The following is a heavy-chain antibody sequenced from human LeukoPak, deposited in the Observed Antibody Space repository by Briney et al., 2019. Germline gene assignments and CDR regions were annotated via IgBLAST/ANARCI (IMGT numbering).Heavy chain of an antibody. V-gene: IGHV3-23*01. J-gene: IGHJ4*02. D-gene: IGHD3-10*01. Sequence: GGSLRLSCAASGFTFSSYGMSWVRQAPGKGREWVSAISGSGGSTYYADSVKGRFTISRDNSKNTLYLKMNSLRAEDTAVYYCAKASPYYYGSGSYYAIFDYWGQGTLVTVSS. CDR1: GFTFSSYG. CDR3: AKASPYYYGSGSYYAIFDY. CDR2: ISGSGGST.